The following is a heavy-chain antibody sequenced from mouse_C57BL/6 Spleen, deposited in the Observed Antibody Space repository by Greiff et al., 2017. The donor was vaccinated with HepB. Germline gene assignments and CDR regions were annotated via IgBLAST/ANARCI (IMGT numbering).Heavy chain of an antibody. V-gene: IGHV5-16*01. CDR2: INYDGSST. Sequence: EVKLVESEGGLVQPGSSMKLSCTASGFTFSDYYMAWVRQVPEKGLEWVANINYDGSSTYYLDSLKSRFIISRDNAKNILYLQMSSLKSEDTATYYCARATTVGDFAYWGQGTLVTVSA. CDR3: ARATTVGDFAY. D-gene: IGHD1-1*01. CDR1: GFTFSDYY. J-gene: IGHJ3*01.